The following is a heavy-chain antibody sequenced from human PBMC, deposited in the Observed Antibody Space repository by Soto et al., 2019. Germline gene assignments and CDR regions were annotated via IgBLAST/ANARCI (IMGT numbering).Heavy chain of an antibody. J-gene: IGHJ6*02. Sequence: QVQLQESGPGLVKPSETLSLTCTVSYGSISSYYWSWIRQPPGKGLEWIGYIYYSGSTNYNPSLTKRFPLSVDTSKNQFSLKLSSVTAADTAVYYCARQGPYGMDVWGQGTTVTVSS. CDR1: YGSISSYY. V-gene: IGHV4-59*08. CDR3: ARQGPYGMDV. CDR2: IYYSGST.